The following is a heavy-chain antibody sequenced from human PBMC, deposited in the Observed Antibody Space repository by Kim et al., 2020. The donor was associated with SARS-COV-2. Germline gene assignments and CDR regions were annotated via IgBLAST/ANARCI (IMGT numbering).Heavy chain of an antibody. Sequence: GGSLRLSCAASGFTFSDYYMSWIRQAPGKGLEWISYISSSSSYTKYADSVKGRFTISRDNAKNSLYLQMNSLRAEDMAVYYCARERLITIFGVVINDAFDIWGQGTMVTVSS. CDR1: GFTFSDYY. CDR2: ISSSSSYT. J-gene: IGHJ3*02. D-gene: IGHD3-3*01. V-gene: IGHV3-11*05. CDR3: ARERLITIFGVVINDAFDI.